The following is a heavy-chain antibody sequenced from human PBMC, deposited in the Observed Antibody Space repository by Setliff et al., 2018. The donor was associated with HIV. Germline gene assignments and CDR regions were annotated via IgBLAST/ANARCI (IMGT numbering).Heavy chain of an antibody. J-gene: IGHJ4*02. CDR1: GGSISSYY. V-gene: IGHV4-34*01. CDR2: IDHIGRT. Sequence: SETLSLTCTVSGGSISSYYWTWIRQPPGKGLEWIGDIDHIGRTNYNPSLKSRATISVYTTKNQFLLKLRSVTAADTAVYYCARGSYYDTSGYRPGYFDYWGQETLVTVSS. D-gene: IGHD3-22*01. CDR3: ARGSYYDTSGYRPGYFDY.